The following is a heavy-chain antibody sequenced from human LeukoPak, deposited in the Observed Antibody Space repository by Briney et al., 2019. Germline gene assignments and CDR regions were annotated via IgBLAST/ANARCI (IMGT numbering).Heavy chain of an antibody. J-gene: IGHJ4*02. V-gene: IGHV4-59*01. CDR1: GGSISSYY. CDR2: IYYSGST. CDR3: ARVRVGTAMVNVVDY. Sequence: SETLSLTCTASGGSISSYYWSWIRQPPGKGLEWIGYIYYSGSTNYNPSLKSRVTISVDTSKNQFSLKLSSVTAADTAVYYCARVRVGTAMVNVVDYWGQGTLVTVSS. D-gene: IGHD5-18*01.